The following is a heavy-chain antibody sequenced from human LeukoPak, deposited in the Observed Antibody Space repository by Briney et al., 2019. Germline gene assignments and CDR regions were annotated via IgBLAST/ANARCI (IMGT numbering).Heavy chain of an antibody. V-gene: IGHV3-53*01. D-gene: IGHD3-22*01. Sequence: GGSLRLSCAASGFTVSSNYMTWVRQAPGKGLEWISLIYSGGSTYYADSVKGRFTISRDNSKNTLYLQMNSLRAEDTAVYYCARVSRGPHPYYYDSSGYMDYWGQGTLVTVSS. CDR2: IYSGGST. CDR3: ARVSRGPHPYYYDSSGYMDY. J-gene: IGHJ4*02. CDR1: GFTVSSNY.